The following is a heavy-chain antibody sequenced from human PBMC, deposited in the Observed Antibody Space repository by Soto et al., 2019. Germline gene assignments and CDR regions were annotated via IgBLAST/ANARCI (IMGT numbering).Heavy chain of an antibody. J-gene: IGHJ4*02. V-gene: IGHV3-21*04. CDR3: AKEPLLQLWYRY. D-gene: IGHD5-18*01. Sequence: VGSLRLSCAASGFTFSSYSMNWVRQAPGKGLEWVSAISSSSSCIYYADSVKGRFTISRDNSKNTLYLQMNSLRAEDTAVYYCAKEPLLQLWYRYWGQGTLVTVS. CDR1: GFTFSSYS. CDR2: ISSSSSCI.